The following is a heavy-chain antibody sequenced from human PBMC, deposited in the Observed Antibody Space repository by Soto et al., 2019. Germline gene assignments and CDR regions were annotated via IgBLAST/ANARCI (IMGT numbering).Heavy chain of an antibody. Sequence: QVQLVQSGAEVKKPGASVKVSCKASGYTFTSYGISWVRQAPGQGLEWMGWISAYNGNTNYAQKLQGRVTMTTDTSTSTDYMKLRSMRSDDTAVYYCAGEGYCSGGSCYPRSYYYYYGMDVWGQGTTVTVSS. CDR3: AGEGYCSGGSCYPRSYYYYYGMDV. CDR2: ISAYNGNT. CDR1: GYTFTSYG. J-gene: IGHJ6*02. V-gene: IGHV1-18*01. D-gene: IGHD2-15*01.